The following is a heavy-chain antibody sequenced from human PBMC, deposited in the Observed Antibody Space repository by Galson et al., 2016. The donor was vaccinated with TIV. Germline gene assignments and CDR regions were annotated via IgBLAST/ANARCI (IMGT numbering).Heavy chain of an antibody. J-gene: IGHJ6*02. Sequence: LRLSCAASGFTFSNFRIHWVRQSPGKGPVWVSRINSDGSSTTYADSVKGRFTISRDNAENTLYLQMNSLRVDDTAVYYCARAGDWLGVYGLDVWGQGTTVTVSS. CDR1: GFTFSNFR. CDR2: INSDGSST. D-gene: IGHD3/OR15-3a*01. V-gene: IGHV3-74*01. CDR3: ARAGDWLGVYGLDV.